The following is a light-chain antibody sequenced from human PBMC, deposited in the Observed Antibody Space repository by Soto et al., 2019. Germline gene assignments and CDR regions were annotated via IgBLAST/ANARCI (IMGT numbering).Light chain of an antibody. Sequence: AIQVTQSPSSLSASVGDRVTITCRASQGIRNDLGWFQQRPGKAPHLLIYAASYLQSGVPSRFSGSGYGTDFTLTISSLQPEDFATYYCLQEYTYPLTFGGGTRVEIK. CDR3: LQEYTYPLT. CDR2: AAS. CDR1: QGIRND. V-gene: IGKV1-6*01. J-gene: IGKJ4*01.